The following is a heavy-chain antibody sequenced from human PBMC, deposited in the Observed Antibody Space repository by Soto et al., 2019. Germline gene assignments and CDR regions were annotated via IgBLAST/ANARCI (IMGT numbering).Heavy chain of an antibody. CDR1: GFTFSSYA. Sequence: EVQLLESGGGLVQPGGSLRLSCAASGFTFSSYAMSWVRQAPGKGLEWVSAISGSGGSTYYADSVKGRFTISRDNSKNTLYLQMNSLRAEDTAVYYCANEGSSSSVGYYYYGMDVWGQGTTVTVSS. V-gene: IGHV3-23*01. CDR2: ISGSGGST. D-gene: IGHD6-6*01. J-gene: IGHJ6*02. CDR3: ANEGSSSSVGYYYYGMDV.